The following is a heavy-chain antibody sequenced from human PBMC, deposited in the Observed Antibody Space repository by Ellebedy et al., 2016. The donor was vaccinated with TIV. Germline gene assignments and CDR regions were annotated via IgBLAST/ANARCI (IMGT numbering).Heavy chain of an antibody. CDR1: GGSISSYY. Sequence: SETLSLXCTVSGGSISSYYWSWIRQPPGKGLEWIGYIYYSGSTNYNPSLKSRVTISVDTSKNQFSLKLSSVTAADTAVYYCARVHLTGYHWYFDLWGRGTLVTVSS. V-gene: IGHV4-59*01. D-gene: IGHD3-9*01. CDR2: IYYSGST. CDR3: ARVHLTGYHWYFDL. J-gene: IGHJ2*01.